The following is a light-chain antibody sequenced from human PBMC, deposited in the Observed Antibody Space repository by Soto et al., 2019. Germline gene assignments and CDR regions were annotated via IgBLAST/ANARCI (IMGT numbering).Light chain of an antibody. Sequence: EIVMTQSPATLSVSPGERATLSCRASQSVSSNLAWYQQKVGQAPRLLIYGASTRATGIPVRFSGSASGTEFTLTIGSLQSEDFAVYYCQHYNNWPFTFGPGTKVDIK. CDR3: QHYNNWPFT. CDR1: QSVSSN. CDR2: GAS. J-gene: IGKJ3*01. V-gene: IGKV3-15*01.